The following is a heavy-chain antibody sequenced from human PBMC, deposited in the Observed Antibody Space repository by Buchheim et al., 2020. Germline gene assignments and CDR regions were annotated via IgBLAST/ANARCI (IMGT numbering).Heavy chain of an antibody. CDR2: ISDDGVNK. Sequence: QVQLVEFGGGVVQPGRSLRLSCAASGITFSSYAMHWVRQAPGKGLEWVAVISDDGVNKHYADSVKGRFTISRDNSKNTLYLQMNSLRAEDTAVYYCARGYYYYGMDVWGQGTT. J-gene: IGHJ6*02. CDR1: GITFSSYA. CDR3: ARGYYYYGMDV. V-gene: IGHV3-30-3*01.